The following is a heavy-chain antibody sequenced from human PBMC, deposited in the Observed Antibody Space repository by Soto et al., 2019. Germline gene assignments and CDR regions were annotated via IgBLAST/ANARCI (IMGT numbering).Heavy chain of an antibody. CDR1: GFTLSSYA. CDR2: ISGSGGST. D-gene: IGHD3-16*02. J-gene: IGHJ4*02. CDR3: AKDLVVWGSYRYIQHPLAFDY. Sequence: PGGSLRISCAASGFTLSSYAMSWVRQAPGKGLEWVSAISGSGGSTYYADSVKGRFTISRDNSKNTLYLQMNSLRAEDTAVYYCAKDLVVWGSYRYIQHPLAFDYWGQGTLVTVSS. V-gene: IGHV3-23*01.